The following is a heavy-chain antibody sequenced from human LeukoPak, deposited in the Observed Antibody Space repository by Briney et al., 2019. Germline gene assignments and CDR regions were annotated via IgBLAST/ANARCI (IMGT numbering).Heavy chain of an antibody. Sequence: ASVKVSCKASGGTFSSYAISWVRQAPGQGLEWMGRIIPIFGIANYAQKFQGRVTITADKSTSTAYMELSSLRSEDTAVYYCARDQDSHGPHDRWFDPWGQGTLVTVSS. V-gene: IGHV1-69*04. CDR1: GGTFSSYA. D-gene: IGHD2-15*01. CDR3: ARDQDSHGPHDRWFDP. J-gene: IGHJ5*02. CDR2: IIPIFGIA.